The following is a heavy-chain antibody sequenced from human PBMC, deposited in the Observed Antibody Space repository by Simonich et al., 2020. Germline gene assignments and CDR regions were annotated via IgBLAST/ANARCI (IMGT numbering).Heavy chain of an antibody. D-gene: IGHD6-13*01. CDR3: ARVGYSNYYYYGMDV. J-gene: IGHJ6*02. V-gene: IGHV4-38-2*01. CDR2: IYHRGST. CDR1: GYSIRSGYY. Sequence: QVQLQESGPGLVKPSETLSLTCAVSGYSIRSGYYWGWIRQPPGKGLEWIGSIYHRGSTYYTPSLKRRVTISVDTSKNQFSLKLSSVTAADTAVYYCARVGYSNYYYYGMDVWGQGTTVTVSS.